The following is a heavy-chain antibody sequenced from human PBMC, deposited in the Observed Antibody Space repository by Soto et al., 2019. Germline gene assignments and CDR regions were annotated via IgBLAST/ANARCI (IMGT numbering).Heavy chain of an antibody. J-gene: IGHJ6*02. CDR3: ARQATMVRGVIVYYYGMDV. CDR1: GYSFTSYW. CDR2: IAPSDSYT. V-gene: IGHV5-10-1*01. Sequence: PGESLKISCKGSGYSFTSYWISWVRQMPGKGLEWMGRIAPSDSYTNYSPSFQGHVTISSDKSISPAYLQWSSLKASDTAMYYCARQATMVRGVIVYYYGMDVWGQGTTVTVSS. D-gene: IGHD3-10*01.